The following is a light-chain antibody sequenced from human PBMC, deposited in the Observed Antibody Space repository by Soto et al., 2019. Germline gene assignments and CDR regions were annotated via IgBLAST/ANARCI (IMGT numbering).Light chain of an antibody. CDR1: QSFRGL. Sequence: EVVLTKSPVTLSLSPGERATLSCRASQSFRGLLAWYQQKPGQAPRLLIYDAYNRATGIPPRFSGSGSGTDFTLTISSLEPEDSAVYYCQQRHMWPITFGQGTLLEIK. CDR2: DAY. V-gene: IGKV3-11*01. CDR3: QQRHMWPIT. J-gene: IGKJ5*01.